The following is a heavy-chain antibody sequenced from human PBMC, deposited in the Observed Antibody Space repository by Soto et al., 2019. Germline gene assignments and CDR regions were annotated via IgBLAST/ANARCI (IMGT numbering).Heavy chain of an antibody. J-gene: IGHJ4*02. D-gene: IGHD3-10*01. V-gene: IGHV3-30-3*01. CDR3: ATWTLPLSWSWLQSAAGKFDY. Sequence: QVHLVESGGGVVQPGRSLRVSCTASEFSFNNYAVHWVRQAPGEGLEWVALISSDGNNKYCPDSVKGRFTISRDHSNNTVYLQMHSLRLDDTAVYYCATWTLPLSWSWLQSAAGKFDYWGQGTLVTVSS. CDR2: ISSDGNNK. CDR1: EFSFNNYA.